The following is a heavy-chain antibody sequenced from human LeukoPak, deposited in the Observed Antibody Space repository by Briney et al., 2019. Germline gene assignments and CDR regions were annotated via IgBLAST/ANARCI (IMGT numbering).Heavy chain of an antibody. D-gene: IGHD3-10*01. V-gene: IGHV5-51*01. CDR2: IYPGASGT. CDR1: GYSFTSYW. Sequence: GESLKISCKGSGYSFTSYWIGWVRRMPGKGLEWMGIIYPGASGTRYSPSFQGQVTISADKSISTAYLQWSSLKASDTAMYYCARHLNYGSGSYPIFLDYYMDVWGKGTTVTVSS. CDR3: ARHLNYGSGSYPIFLDYYMDV. J-gene: IGHJ6*03.